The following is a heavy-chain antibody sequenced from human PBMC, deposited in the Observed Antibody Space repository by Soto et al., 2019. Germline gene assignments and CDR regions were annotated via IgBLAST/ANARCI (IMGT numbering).Heavy chain of an antibody. CDR2: INAANGDT. V-gene: IGHV1-3*01. J-gene: IGHJ4*02. D-gene: IGHD3-16*01. CDR1: GYTFTA. Sequence: QVQLVQSGAEVKKPGASVKVSCKSSGYTFTAMYWVRQAPGQSLEWMGWINAANGDTQYSQKFQGRITITRDTFASTAYMELNSLRSEDTAVYYCAMGTWGTYYFDYWGQGTLVTVSS. CDR3: AMGTWGTYYFDY.